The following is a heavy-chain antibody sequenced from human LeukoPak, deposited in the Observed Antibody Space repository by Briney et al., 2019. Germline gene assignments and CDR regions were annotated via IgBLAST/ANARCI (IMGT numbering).Heavy chain of an antibody. J-gene: IGHJ6*04. V-gene: IGHV3-21*01. D-gene: IGHD2-2*03. CDR3: ARDPLDIVVVPAARHPRYYYYGMDV. CDR2: ISSSSSYI. CDR1: GFTFSSYS. Sequence: GGSLRLSCAASGFTFSSYSVNWVRQAPGKGLEWVSSISSSSSYIYYADSVKGRFTISRDNAKNSLYLQMNSLRAEDTAVYYCARDPLDIVVVPAARHPRYYYYGMDVWGKGTTVTVSS.